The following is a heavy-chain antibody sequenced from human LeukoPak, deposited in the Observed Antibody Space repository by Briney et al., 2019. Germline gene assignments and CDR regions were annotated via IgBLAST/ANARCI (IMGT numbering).Heavy chain of an antibody. CDR3: ARVGQVTYAFDI. J-gene: IGHJ3*02. CDR2: ICYDGSNK. D-gene: IGHD5-18*01. CDR1: GFTFSSYG. Sequence: PGGSLRLSCAASGFTFSSYGMHWVRQAPGKGLEWVAVICYDGSNKYYADSVKGRFTISRDNSKNTLYLQMNSLRAEDTAVYYCARVGQVTYAFDIWVQGTMVTVSS. V-gene: IGHV3-33*01.